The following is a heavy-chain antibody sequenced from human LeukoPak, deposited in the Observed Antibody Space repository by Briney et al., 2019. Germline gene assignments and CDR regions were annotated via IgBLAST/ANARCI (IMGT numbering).Heavy chain of an antibody. Sequence: SETLSLTCTVSGGSISSSSYYWSWIRQPAGKGLEWIGRIYTSGSTNYNPSLKSRVTMSVDTSKNQFSLKLSSVTAADTAVYYCARDMDVVVPAAIGYWFDPWGQGTLVTVSS. V-gene: IGHV4-61*02. CDR3: ARDMDVVVPAAIGYWFDP. J-gene: IGHJ5*02. CDR1: GGSISSSSYY. CDR2: IYTSGST. D-gene: IGHD2-2*02.